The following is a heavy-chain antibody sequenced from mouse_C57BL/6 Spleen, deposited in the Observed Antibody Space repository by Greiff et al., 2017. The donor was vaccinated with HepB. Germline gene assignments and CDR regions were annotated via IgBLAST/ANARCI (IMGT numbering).Heavy chain of an antibody. CDR2: IRNKANNHAT. CDR3: TRRTTVVAERYFDY. J-gene: IGHJ2*01. D-gene: IGHD1-1*01. CDR1: GFTFSDAW. Sequence: EVKLVESGGGLVQPGGSMKLSCAASGFTFSDAWMDWVRQSPEKGLEWVAEIRNKANNHATYYAESVKGRFTISRDDSKSSVYLQMNSLRAEDTGIYYGTRRTTVVAERYFDYWGQGTTLTVSS. V-gene: IGHV6-6*01.